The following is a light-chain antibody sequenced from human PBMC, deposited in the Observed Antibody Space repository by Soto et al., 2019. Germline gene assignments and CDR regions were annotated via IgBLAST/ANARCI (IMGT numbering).Light chain of an antibody. V-gene: IGKV3-20*01. Sequence: EIVLTQSPGTLSLSPEERATLSCRASQSVSSSYLAWYQQKPGQAPSLLIYGASTRATGIPARFSGSGSGTEFTLTISSLQPDDFATYYCQQYNSYSRTFGQGTKVDI. CDR2: GAS. CDR1: QSVSSSY. J-gene: IGKJ1*01. CDR3: QQYNSYSRT.